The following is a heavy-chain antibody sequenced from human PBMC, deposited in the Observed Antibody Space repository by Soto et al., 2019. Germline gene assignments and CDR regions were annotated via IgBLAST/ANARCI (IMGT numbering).Heavy chain of an antibody. D-gene: IGHD2-21*01. V-gene: IGHV4-31*03. CDR1: GGSISSGGYY. J-gene: IGHJ6*02. Sequence: QVQLQESGPGLVKPSQTLSLTCTVSGGSISSGGYYWSWLRQHPGKGLEWIGYIYYSGSTYYNPSLKSRVTISVDTSKNQFSLKLSSVSAADTSVYYCAASCVGCGGFNYYGMDVWCQGTTVTVSS. CDR2: IYYSGST. CDR3: AASCVGCGGFNYYGMDV.